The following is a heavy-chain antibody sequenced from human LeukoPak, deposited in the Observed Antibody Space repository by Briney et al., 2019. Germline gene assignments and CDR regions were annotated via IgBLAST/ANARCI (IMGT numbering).Heavy chain of an antibody. CDR1: GDSIRTYS. CDR3: ATGSTSWHDDYLQH. J-gene: IGHJ1*01. Sequence: PSETLSLTCAVSGDSIRTYSRSWIRQPPGKGLEWIGNIFYSGSTNYNPSLKSRATISIDTSKNQFSLKLTSVTAADTAVYYCATGSTSWHDDYLQHWGQGTLVTVSS. V-gene: IGHV4-59*01. D-gene: IGHD2-2*01. CDR2: IFYSGST.